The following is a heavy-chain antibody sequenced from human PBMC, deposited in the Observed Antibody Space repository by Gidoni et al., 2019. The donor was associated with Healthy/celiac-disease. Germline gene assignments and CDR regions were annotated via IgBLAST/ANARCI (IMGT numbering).Heavy chain of an antibody. D-gene: IGHD2-15*01. V-gene: IGHV3-23*01. Sequence: EVQLLESGGGLVQPGGSLRLSCAASGFTFRSYAMSWVRQAPGKGLGWVSAISGSGGSTYYADSVKSRFTISRDNSKNTLYLQMNSLRAEDTAVYYCAKDTCSGGSCYFDYWGQGTLVTVSS. CDR2: ISGSGGST. CDR3: AKDTCSGGSCYFDY. CDR1: GFTFRSYA. J-gene: IGHJ4*02.